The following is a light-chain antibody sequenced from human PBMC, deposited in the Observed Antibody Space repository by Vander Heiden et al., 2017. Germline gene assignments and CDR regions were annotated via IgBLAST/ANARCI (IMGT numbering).Light chain of an antibody. Sequence: EIVMTQSSPSLPVTSREPAATSCRSSQSLLHRNGGSNVAWYQQKAGQSPQLLIYLGSNRASGISDRFSGSGSGTDFTLKISRVEAEDVGFYYCMQAQQGPCTFGQGTKLEMK. CDR1: QSLLHRNGGSN. J-gene: IGKJ2*02. CDR2: LGS. V-gene: IGKV2-28*01. CDR3: MQAQQGPCT.